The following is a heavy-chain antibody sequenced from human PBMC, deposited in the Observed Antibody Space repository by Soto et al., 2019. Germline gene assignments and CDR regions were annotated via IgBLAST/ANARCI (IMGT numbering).Heavy chain of an antibody. Sequence: QVQLQQWGAGLLKPSETLSLTCAVYGGSFSGYYWTWIRQPPGTGLEWIGEINHSGSTNYNPSQRSGVTISVDTSKNQFSLKLTSVTAADTAVYYCARDKITGLFDYWGQGTLVTVSS. V-gene: IGHV4-34*01. D-gene: IGHD2-8*02. CDR2: INHSGST. CDR1: GGSFSGYY. CDR3: ARDKITGLFDY. J-gene: IGHJ4*02.